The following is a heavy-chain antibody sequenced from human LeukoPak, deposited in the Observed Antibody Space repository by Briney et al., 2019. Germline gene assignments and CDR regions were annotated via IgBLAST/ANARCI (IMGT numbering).Heavy chain of an antibody. V-gene: IGHV1-8*01. CDR3: ARSHSYGYFTTDY. J-gene: IGHJ4*02. Sequence: ASVKVSFKASGYTFTSYDIDWVGQASGQGLEWMGWMNPNSGNTGYAQKFQGRDTITRNTSISTAYMELSSLRSEDTAVYSCARSHSYGYFTTDYWGQGPLVTVSS. CDR1: GYTFTSYD. D-gene: IGHD5-18*01. CDR2: MNPNSGNT.